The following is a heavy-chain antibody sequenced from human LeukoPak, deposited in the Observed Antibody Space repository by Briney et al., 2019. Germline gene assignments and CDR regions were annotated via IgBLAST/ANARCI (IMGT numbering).Heavy chain of an antibody. Sequence: PSETLSLTCAVYGRSFSDYYWSWIRQPPGKGLEWIGHIYGSGSTNYNPSLKSRVTLSVDTSKNQFSLKLSSVTAADTAVYYCAREGTSGTHLNWFDPWGQGTLVTVSS. D-gene: IGHD1-1*01. CDR2: IYGSGST. CDR1: GRSFSDYY. J-gene: IGHJ5*02. CDR3: AREGTSGTHLNWFDP. V-gene: IGHV4-59*01.